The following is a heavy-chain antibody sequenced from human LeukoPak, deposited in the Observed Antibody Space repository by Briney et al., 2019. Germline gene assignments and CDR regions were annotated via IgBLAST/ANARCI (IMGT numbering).Heavy chain of an antibody. CDR2: ISAYNGNT. V-gene: IGHV1-18*01. CDR1: GYTFTSYG. Sequence: ASVKVSCKASGYTFTSYGISWVRQAPGQGLEWMGWISAYNGNTNYAQKLQGRVTMTTDTSTSTAYMELRSLRSDDTAVYYCARTAGVVVPAASRWLDPWGQGTLVTVSS. CDR3: ARTAGVVVPAASRWLDP. D-gene: IGHD2-2*01. J-gene: IGHJ5*02.